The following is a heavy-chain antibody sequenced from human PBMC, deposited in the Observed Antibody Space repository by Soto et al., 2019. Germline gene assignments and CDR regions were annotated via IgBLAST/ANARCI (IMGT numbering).Heavy chain of an antibody. CDR3: ASAYSGYDFGWFDP. D-gene: IGHD5-12*01. CDR2: INHSGST. J-gene: IGHJ5*02. Sequence: QVQLQQWGAGLLKPSETLSLTCAVYGGSFSGYYWSWIRQPPGKGLEWIGEINHSGSTNYNPSLKSRVTISVETSKNQFSLKLSSVTAADTAVYYCASAYSGYDFGWFDPWGQGTLVTVSS. CDR1: GGSFSGYY. V-gene: IGHV4-34*01.